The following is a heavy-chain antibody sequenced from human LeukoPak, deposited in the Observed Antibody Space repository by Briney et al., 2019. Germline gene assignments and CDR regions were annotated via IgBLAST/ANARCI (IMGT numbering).Heavy chain of an antibody. CDR2: IWYDGSNK. CDR1: GFTLSSYG. D-gene: IGHD3-10*01. CDR3: ARVRRGDNYGMDV. V-gene: IGHV3-33*01. J-gene: IGHJ6*02. Sequence: GGSLRLSCAASGFTLSSYGMHWVRQAPGKGLEWVAVIWYDGSNKYYADSVKGRFTISRDNSKNTLYLQMNSLRAEDTAVYYCARVRRGDNYGMDVWGQGTTVTVSS.